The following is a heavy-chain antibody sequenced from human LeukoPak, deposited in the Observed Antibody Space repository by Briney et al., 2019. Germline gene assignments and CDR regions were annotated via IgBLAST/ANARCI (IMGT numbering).Heavy chain of an antibody. CDR1: GFTVSSNY. CDR3: ARDRYCSGGSYDY. J-gene: IGHJ4*02. CDR2: IYSGGST. Sequence: GGSLRLSCAASGFTVSSNYMTWVRQAPGKGLERVSVIYSGGSTYYADSVKGRFTISRDNSKNTLYLQMNSLRAEDTAVYYCARDRYCSGGSYDYWGQGTLVTVSS. D-gene: IGHD2-15*01. V-gene: IGHV3-66*02.